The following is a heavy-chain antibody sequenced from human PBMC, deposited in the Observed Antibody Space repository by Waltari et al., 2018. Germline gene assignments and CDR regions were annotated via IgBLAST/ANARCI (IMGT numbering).Heavy chain of an antibody. V-gene: IGHV3-7*01. CDR2: IKQDGSET. D-gene: IGHD3-3*01. Sequence: EVQLEESAGGLVQPGGSLRLSCAASGSTFSSYWMTWVRQAPGKGLEWLANIKQDGSETYYADSLKCRFTISRDNAKNSLYLQMNSLRAEDTALYYCARDHVFRGDFWSGYYDSWGQGTLVTVSS. CDR1: GSTFSSYW. CDR3: ARDHVFRGDFWSGYYDS. J-gene: IGHJ4*02.